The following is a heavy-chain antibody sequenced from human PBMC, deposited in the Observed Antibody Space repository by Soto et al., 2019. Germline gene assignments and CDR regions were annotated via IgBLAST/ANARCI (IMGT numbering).Heavy chain of an antibody. CDR3: AREGYSYGFGPGASISHGIDY. D-gene: IGHD5-18*01. V-gene: IGHV3-48*03. CDR2: ISSSGSTI. Sequence: EVQLVESGGGLVQPGGSLRLSCAASGFTFSSYEMNWVRQAPGKGLEWVSYISSSGSTIYYADSVKGRFTISRDNAKNSLYLQMNSLIAEDTAVYYCAREGYSYGFGPGASISHGIDYWGQGTLVTVSS. CDR1: GFTFSSYE. J-gene: IGHJ4*02.